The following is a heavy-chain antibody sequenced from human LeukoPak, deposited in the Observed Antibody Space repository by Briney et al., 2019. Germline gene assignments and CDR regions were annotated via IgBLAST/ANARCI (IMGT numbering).Heavy chain of an antibody. V-gene: IGHV3-43*01. Sequence: GGSLRLSCATSVFNFDRYTIHWVRQAPGKGLEWVSLAGWAGGTTFYSDSVRGRFTISRDSGRKSVYLQMNSLATDDTAFYFCAKELDTMFFDYWGQGALVTVSS. CDR2: AGWAGGTT. D-gene: IGHD3-10*02. CDR3: AKELDTMFFDY. J-gene: IGHJ4*02. CDR1: VFNFDRYT.